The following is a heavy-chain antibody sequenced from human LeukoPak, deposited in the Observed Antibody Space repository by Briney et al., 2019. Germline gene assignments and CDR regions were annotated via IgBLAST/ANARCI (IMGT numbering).Heavy chain of an antibody. CDR1: GYRFTRKW. J-gene: IGHJ2*01. V-gene: IGHV5-51*01. Sequence: GESLKISCQGSGYRFTRKWIGWVRQMPGKGLEWMAIIYPGDSDTRYSPSFQGQVTISADKSINTAYLQWSSLKASDTAMYYCARRVVNNRNWYFDLWGRGTLVTVSS. CDR2: IYPGDSDT. D-gene: IGHD4-23*01. CDR3: ARRVVNNRNWYFDL.